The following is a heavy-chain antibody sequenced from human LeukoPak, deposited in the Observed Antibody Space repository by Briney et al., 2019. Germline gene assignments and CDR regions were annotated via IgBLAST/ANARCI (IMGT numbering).Heavy chain of an antibody. Sequence: PGGSLRLSCAASGFTFSSYGMHWVRQAPGKGLEWVAVIWYDGSNKYYADSVKGRFTISRDNSKNTLYLQMNSLRAEDTAVYYCARDGGYYYDSSGRAFDYWGQGTLVTVSS. D-gene: IGHD3-22*01. CDR3: ARDGGYYYDSSGRAFDY. CDR1: GFTFSSYG. CDR2: IWYDGSNK. J-gene: IGHJ4*02. V-gene: IGHV3-33*01.